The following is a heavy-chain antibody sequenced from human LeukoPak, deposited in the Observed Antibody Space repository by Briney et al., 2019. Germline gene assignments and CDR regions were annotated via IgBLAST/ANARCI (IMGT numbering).Heavy chain of an antibody. Sequence: SETLSLTCTVSGGSISTYYWSWIRQRPGKGLEWIGYFYYTGGNKYNPSLKSRVTISVDTSKNQLSLKLTSVTAADTAVYYCARSSYGDPPGYWGQGILVTVSS. CDR3: ARSSYGDPPGY. D-gene: IGHD4/OR15-4a*01. J-gene: IGHJ4*02. V-gene: IGHV4-59*01. CDR2: FYYTGGN. CDR1: GGSISTYY.